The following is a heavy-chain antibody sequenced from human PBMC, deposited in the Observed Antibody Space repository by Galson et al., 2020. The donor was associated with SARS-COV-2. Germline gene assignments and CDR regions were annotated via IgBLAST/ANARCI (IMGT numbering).Heavy chain of an antibody. CDR1: GGSISSYY. D-gene: IGHD3-16*01. CDR2: IYYSGST. CDR3: ARGIMITYHYYYGMDV. V-gene: IGHV4-59*01. Sequence: SETLSLTCTVSGGSISSYYWSWIRQPPGKGLEWIGSIYYSGSTNYNPSLKSRVTISVDPSKNQFSLKLSSVTAADTAVYYCARGIMITYHYYYGMDVWGQGTTVTGSS. J-gene: IGHJ6*02.